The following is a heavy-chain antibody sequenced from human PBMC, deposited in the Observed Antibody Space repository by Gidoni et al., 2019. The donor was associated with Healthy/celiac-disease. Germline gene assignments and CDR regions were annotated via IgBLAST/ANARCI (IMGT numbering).Heavy chain of an antibody. V-gene: IGHV1-69*01. CDR2: ISPIFGTA. J-gene: IGHJ5*02. D-gene: IGHD1-7*01. CDR1: GGTFSSYA. CDR3: AREVIGKDGTTDNWFDP. Sequence: QVQLVQSGAEVKKPGSSVKVSCKASGGTFSSYAISWVRQAPGQGLEWMGGISPIFGTANYAQKFQGRVTITADESTSTAYMELSSLRSEDTAVYYCAREVIGKDGTTDNWFDPWGQGTLVTVSS.